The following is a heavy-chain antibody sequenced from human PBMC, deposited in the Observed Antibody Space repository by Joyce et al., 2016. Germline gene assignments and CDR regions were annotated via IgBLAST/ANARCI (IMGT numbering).Heavy chain of an antibody. V-gene: IGHV1-69*01. CDR3: AFPRGAPGHDAFDI. D-gene: IGHD6-13*01. Sequence: QVQLVQSGPEVKKPGSSVKVSCKASGGTFSKHAISWVRQAPGQGLEWMGGITPVFGAASYAQKFQGRVTITADESTSTAFVELSSLRSDDTAVYYCAFPRGAPGHDAFDIWGQGTMVTVSS. CDR2: ITPVFGAA. CDR1: GGTFSKHA. J-gene: IGHJ3*02.